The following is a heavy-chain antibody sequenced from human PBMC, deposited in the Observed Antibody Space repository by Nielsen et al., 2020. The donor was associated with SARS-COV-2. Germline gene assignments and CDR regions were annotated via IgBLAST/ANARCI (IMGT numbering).Heavy chain of an antibody. V-gene: IGHV1-18*01. D-gene: IGHD6-13*01. Sequence: ASVKVSCKASGFTFTSSAVQWVRQARGQRLEWMGWISAYNGNTNYAQKLQGRVTMTTDTSTSTAYMELRSLRSDDTAVYYCARDGSSGGDYWGQGTLVTVSS. CDR1: GFTFTSSA. CDR2: ISAYNGNT. CDR3: ARDGSSGGDY. J-gene: IGHJ4*02.